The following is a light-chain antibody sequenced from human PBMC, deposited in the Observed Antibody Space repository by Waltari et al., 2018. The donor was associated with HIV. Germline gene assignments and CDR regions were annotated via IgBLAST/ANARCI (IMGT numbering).Light chain of an antibody. J-gene: IGKJ1*01. V-gene: IGKV3-15*01. CDR3: QQYSNRPPRT. CDR2: GAS. CDR1: QSVSSN. Sequence: EIVMTQSPATLSVSPGERATLSCRASQSVSSNVAWYQQKPGQAPRLLIYGASTRATGVPARFSGSGSGTEFTLTISSLQSEDFAVYDCQQYSNRPPRTFGQGTKVEVK.